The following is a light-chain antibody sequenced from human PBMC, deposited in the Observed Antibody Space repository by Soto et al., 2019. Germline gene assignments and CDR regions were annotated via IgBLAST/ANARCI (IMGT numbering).Light chain of an antibody. CDR3: CSYAGAYTYV. CDR2: DVS. V-gene: IGLV2-11*01. J-gene: IGLJ1*01. CDR1: SSDVGRYNF. Sequence: QSVLTQSRPVSGSPGQSVTISCTGTSSDVGRYNFVSWFQQHPGKAPKLMIYDVSTTPSGVPDRFSGSKSGNTASLTISGLQAEDEADYYCCSYAGAYTYVFGTGTKVTVL.